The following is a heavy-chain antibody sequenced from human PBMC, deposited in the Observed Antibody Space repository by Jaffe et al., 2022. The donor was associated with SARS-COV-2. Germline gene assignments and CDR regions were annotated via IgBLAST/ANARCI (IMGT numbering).Heavy chain of an antibody. D-gene: IGHD4-4*01. Sequence: EVQLVESGGGLVKPGGSLRLSCAASGFTFSSYSMNWVRQAPGKGLEWVSSISSSSSYIYYADSVKGRFTISRDNAKNSLYLQMNSLRAEDTAVYYCARDLYHDYKYRKYYYGMDVWGQGTTVTVSS. V-gene: IGHV3-21*01. J-gene: IGHJ6*02. CDR3: ARDLYHDYKYRKYYYGMDV. CDR2: ISSSSSYI. CDR1: GFTFSSYS.